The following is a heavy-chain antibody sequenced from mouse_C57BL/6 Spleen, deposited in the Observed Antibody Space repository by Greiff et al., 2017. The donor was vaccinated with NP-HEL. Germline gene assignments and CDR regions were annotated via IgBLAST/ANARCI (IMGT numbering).Heavy chain of an antibody. J-gene: IGHJ4*01. Sequence: EVKLMESGGGLVKPGGSLKLSCAASGFTFSSYAMSWVRQTPEKRLEWVATISDGGSYTYYPDNVKGRFTISRDNAKNNLYLQMSHLKSEDTAMYYCARGDYDGDYYAMDYWGQGTSVTVSS. V-gene: IGHV5-4*03. CDR1: GFTFSSYA. CDR2: ISDGGSYT. CDR3: ARGDYDGDYYAMDY. D-gene: IGHD2-4*01.